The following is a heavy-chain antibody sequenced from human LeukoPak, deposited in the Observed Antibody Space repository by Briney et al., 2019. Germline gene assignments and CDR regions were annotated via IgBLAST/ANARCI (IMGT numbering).Heavy chain of an antibody. CDR1: GYSISSGYY. CDR2: IHHSGST. CDR3: ARDRYGARSGSYDY. D-gene: IGHD1-26*01. Sequence: SETLSLTCTVSGYSISSGYYWGWIRQPPGKGPEWIGSIHHSGSTYYNPSLKSRVTISIDTSKNQFSLKLSSVTAADTAVYYCARDRYGARSGSYDYWGQGTLVTVSS. V-gene: IGHV4-38-2*02. J-gene: IGHJ4*02.